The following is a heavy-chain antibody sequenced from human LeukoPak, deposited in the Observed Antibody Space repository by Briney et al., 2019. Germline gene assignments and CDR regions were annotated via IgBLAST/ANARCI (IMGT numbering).Heavy chain of an antibody. J-gene: IGHJ4*02. CDR2: ISYDGSNK. Sequence: GGSLRLSCAASGFTFSSYAMHWVRQAPGKGLEWVAVISYDGSNKYYADSVKGRFTISRDNSKNTLYLQMNSLRAEDTAVYYCARDRGRTTITPYFDYWGQGTLVTVSS. CDR3: ARDRGRTTITPYFDY. D-gene: IGHD1-14*01. V-gene: IGHV3-30-3*01. CDR1: GFTFSSYA.